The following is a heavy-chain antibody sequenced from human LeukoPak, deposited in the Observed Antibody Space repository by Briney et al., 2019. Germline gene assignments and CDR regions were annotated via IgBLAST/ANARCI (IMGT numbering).Heavy chain of an antibody. Sequence: SGTLSLTCTVSGDSISSYYWSWIRQPPGKGLEWIGYISYSGSTNYNPSLKSRVTISVDMSKNQFSLKLNSVTAADTAVYYCARARGDYYDSSGYYSAFDYWGQGTLVTVSS. J-gene: IGHJ4*02. V-gene: IGHV4-59*12. CDR2: ISYSGST. CDR3: ARARGDYYDSSGYYSAFDY. D-gene: IGHD3-22*01. CDR1: GDSISSYY.